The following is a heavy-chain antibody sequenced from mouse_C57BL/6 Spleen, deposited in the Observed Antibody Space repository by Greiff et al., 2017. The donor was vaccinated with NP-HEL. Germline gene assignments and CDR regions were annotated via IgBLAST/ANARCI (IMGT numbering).Heavy chain of an antibody. D-gene: IGHD1-1*01. CDR2: IYPGDGDT. Sequence: QVQLQQSEPELVKPGASVKISCKASGYAFSSSWMNWVKQRPGKGLEWIGRIYPGDGDTNYNGKFKGKATLTADKSSSTAYMQLSSLTSEDSAVYFCARWDGSSLYWGQGTSVTVSS. CDR1: GYAFSSSW. J-gene: IGHJ4*01. V-gene: IGHV1-82*01. CDR3: ARWDGSSLY.